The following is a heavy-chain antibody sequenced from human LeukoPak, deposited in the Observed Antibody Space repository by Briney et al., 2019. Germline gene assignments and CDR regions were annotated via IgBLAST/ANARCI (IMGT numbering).Heavy chain of an antibody. CDR2: IYYSGST. CDR3: ARFLGWSRYFYYYGMDV. D-gene: IGHD3-3*01. V-gene: IGHV4-59*01. Sequence: SETLSLTCTVSGGSISSYYWSWIRQPPGKGLEWIGYIYYSGSTNYNPSLKSRVTISVDTSKNQFSLKLSSVTAADTAVYYCARFLGWSRYFYYYGMDVWGQGTTVTVSS. CDR1: GGSISSYY. J-gene: IGHJ6*02.